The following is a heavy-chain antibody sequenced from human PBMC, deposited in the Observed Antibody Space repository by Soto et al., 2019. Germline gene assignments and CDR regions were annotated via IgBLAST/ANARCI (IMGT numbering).Heavy chain of an antibody. CDR3: TTSVTGTPRAIDY. J-gene: IGHJ4*02. V-gene: IGHV3-15*01. CDR2: IKSQTDGGRI. CDR1: GLPFAKVW. Sequence: EVQVVESGGGLVKPGGSLRLSCEVSGLPFAKVWMRWIRQAPGKGLEWVGRIKSQTDGGRIDYAAPVKGRFIISSHDPKHTLYLQTNSPTPADTAAYYCTTSVTGTPRAIDYLGQGNLVTVSS. D-gene: IGHD1-7*01.